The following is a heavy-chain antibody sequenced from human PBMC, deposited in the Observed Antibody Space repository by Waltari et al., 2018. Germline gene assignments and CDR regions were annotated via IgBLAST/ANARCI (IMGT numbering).Heavy chain of an antibody. Sequence: QVQLQESGPGLVKPSETLSLTCTVSGGSISSYYWSWIRQPPGKGLEWIGYIYYSGSTNYNPSLKSRVTISVDTSKNQFSRKLSSVTAADTAVYYCASGGRSWEYYYYYYMDVWGKGTTVTVSS. CDR1: GGSISSYY. CDR3: ASGGRSWEYYYYYYMDV. CDR2: IYYSGST. D-gene: IGHD1-26*01. J-gene: IGHJ6*03. V-gene: IGHV4-59*01.